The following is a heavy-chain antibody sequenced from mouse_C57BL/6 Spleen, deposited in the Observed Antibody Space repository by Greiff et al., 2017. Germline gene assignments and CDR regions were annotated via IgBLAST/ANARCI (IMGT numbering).Heavy chain of an antibody. CDR1: GYTFTSYW. CDR3: ARNPYYYGSSPAMDY. J-gene: IGHJ4*01. Sequence: QVQLQQPGAELVKPGASVKLSCKASGYTFTSYWMHWVKQRPGQGLKWIGMIHPNSGSTNYNEKFKSKATLTVDKSSSTAYMQLSSLTSEDSAVYYCARNPYYYGSSPAMDYWGQGTSVTVSS. CDR2: IHPNSGST. V-gene: IGHV1-64*01. D-gene: IGHD1-1*01.